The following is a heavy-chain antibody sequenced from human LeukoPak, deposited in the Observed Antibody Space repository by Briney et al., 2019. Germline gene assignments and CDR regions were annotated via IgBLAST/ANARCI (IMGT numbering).Heavy chain of an antibody. CDR2: INGDGSFT. CDR3: SRDSIEDNYGDYIGDC. CDR1: GFTFSRYG. Sequence: GGSLRLSCGASGFTFSRYGMHWVRQAPGEGLGLVSRINGDGSFTNYADSVKGRFTISRDNAKNTLSLQMNSLSAEDTAVYYCSRDSIEDNYGDYIGDCWGQGTLVTVSS. V-gene: IGHV3-74*01. D-gene: IGHD4-17*01. J-gene: IGHJ4*02.